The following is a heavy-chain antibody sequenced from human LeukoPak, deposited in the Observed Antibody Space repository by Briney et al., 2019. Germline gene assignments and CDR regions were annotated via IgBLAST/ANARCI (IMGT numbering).Heavy chain of an antibody. V-gene: IGHV4-59*08. CDR3: ARQREGATYY. Sequence: SETLSLTCTVSGGSISSYYWSWIRQPPGKGLEWIGYIYYSGSTNYNPSLKSRVTISVDTSKNQFSLKLSSVTAADTAVYYCARQREGATYYWGQGTLVTVSS. J-gene: IGHJ4*02. CDR1: GGSISSYY. CDR2: IYYSGST. D-gene: IGHD1-26*01.